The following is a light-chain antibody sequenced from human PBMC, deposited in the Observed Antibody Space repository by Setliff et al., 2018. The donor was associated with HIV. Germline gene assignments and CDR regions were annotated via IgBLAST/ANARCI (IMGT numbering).Light chain of an antibody. J-gene: IGLJ1*01. V-gene: IGLV2-11*01. Sequence: QCALAQPRSVSGSRGQSVTISCTGASSDVGFFNYVSWYQQHPGKAPKLMIYEVNKRPSGVPDRFSGSKSGNTASLTISGLQAEDETDYYCCSYAGNFLHVFGTGTKVTVL. CDR3: CSYAGNFLHV. CDR2: EVN. CDR1: SSDVGFFNY.